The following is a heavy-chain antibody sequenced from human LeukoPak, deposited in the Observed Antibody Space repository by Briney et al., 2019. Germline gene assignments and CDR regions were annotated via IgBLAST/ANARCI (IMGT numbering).Heavy chain of an antibody. CDR3: ARAPMKGGDYYYGMDV. CDR1: GGTFSSYA. CDR2: IIPIIGTA. V-gene: IGHV1-69*01. D-gene: IGHD2-21*01. Sequence: SVKVSCKASGGTFSSYAISWVRQAPGQGLEWMGGIIPIIGTANYAQKFQGRVTITADESTSTAYMELSSLRSEDTAVYYCARAPMKGGDYYYGMDVWGQGTTVTVSS. J-gene: IGHJ6*02.